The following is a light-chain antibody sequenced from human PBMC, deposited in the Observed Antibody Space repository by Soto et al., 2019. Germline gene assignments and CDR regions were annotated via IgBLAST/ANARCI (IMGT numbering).Light chain of an antibody. CDR2: DAS. CDR3: QQYNNWPPWT. CDR1: QSVSNN. Sequence: ILMTQSPATLSVSLGERATLSCRASQSVSNNLAWYQQKPGQAPRLLIYDASTRATGIPARFSGSGSGTXXXXPISGLQSEDFXVYYCQQYNNWPPWTFGQGTKVEIK. J-gene: IGKJ1*01. V-gene: IGKV3-15*01.